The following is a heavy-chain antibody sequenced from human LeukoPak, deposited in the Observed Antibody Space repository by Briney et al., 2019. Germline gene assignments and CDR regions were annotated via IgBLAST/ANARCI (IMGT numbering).Heavy chain of an antibody. D-gene: IGHD3-16*02. J-gene: IGHJ4*02. CDR2: IIPIFGTA. CDR3: ATHHYDYVWGSYPFVH. CDR1: GGTFSSYA. V-gene: IGHV1-69*13. Sequence: GASGKLSCKASGGTFSSYAISWVRQAPGQGLEWMGGIIPIFGTANYAQKFQGRVTITSDESTSTAYTELSSLSSEDTAGHYCATHHYDYVWGSYPFVHWGQGTLVTVSS.